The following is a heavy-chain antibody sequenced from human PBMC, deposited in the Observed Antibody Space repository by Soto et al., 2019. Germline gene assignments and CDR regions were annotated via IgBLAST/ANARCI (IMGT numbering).Heavy chain of an antibody. CDR1: GDSVRSDDFY. D-gene: IGHD4-17*01. CDR2: VSYSGHF. V-gene: IGHV4-31*03. Sequence: QVQLHEAGPGLLKPSQTLSLRCTVSGDSVRSDDFYWSWIRQHPGKGLEWIGYVSYSGHFYYNPSLETRVDRAVDESNNRVSLNLTSVTAADTAVYYCAKGRVRDYYFDYWGQGTLVSVSS. CDR3: AKGRVRDYYFDY. J-gene: IGHJ4*02.